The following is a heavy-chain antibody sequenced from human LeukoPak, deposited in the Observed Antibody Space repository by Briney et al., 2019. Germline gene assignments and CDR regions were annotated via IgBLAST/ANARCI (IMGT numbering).Heavy chain of an antibody. Sequence: GGSLRLSCEASGFTFVNYGFHWVRQAPVKALEWVAFISYNGNQKYGDSVKGRFTISRDNSKSTLYLQMNSLRAEDTAVYYCAKIQLRYFDWFPGFDIWGQGTMVTVSS. CDR2: ISYNGNQ. CDR1: GFTFVNYG. J-gene: IGHJ3*02. D-gene: IGHD3-9*01. V-gene: IGHV3-30*18. CDR3: AKIQLRYFDWFPGFDI.